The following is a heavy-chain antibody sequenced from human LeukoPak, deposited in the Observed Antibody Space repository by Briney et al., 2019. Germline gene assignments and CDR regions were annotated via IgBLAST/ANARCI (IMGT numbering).Heavy chain of an antibody. V-gene: IGHV4-59*08. J-gene: IGHJ4*02. CDR3: ARRGQQMVIDQ. D-gene: IGHD6-13*01. Sequence: PSETLSLTCAVSGGSISSYYWRWMRQPPGKGLEWIGYIYYSGSTNYNPSLKSRVTIYVDTSKHQFSLTLSSVTAADTAVYYCARRGQQMVIDQWGQGTLVTVSS. CDR1: GGSISSYY. CDR2: IYYSGST.